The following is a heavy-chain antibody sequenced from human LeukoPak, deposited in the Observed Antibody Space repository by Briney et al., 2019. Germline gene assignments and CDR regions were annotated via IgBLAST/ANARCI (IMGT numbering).Heavy chain of an antibody. Sequence: RRASVKVSCKASGYTFTGYYMNWVRQAPGQGLEWMGRINPNSSGTNYAQKFQDRVTMTRDTSISTAYMELSRLRSDDTAVYYCARTYDSSGYPMIDYWGQGTLVTVSS. CDR1: GYTFTGYY. V-gene: IGHV1-2*06. CDR2: INPNSSGT. J-gene: IGHJ4*02. D-gene: IGHD3-22*01. CDR3: ARTYDSSGYPMIDY.